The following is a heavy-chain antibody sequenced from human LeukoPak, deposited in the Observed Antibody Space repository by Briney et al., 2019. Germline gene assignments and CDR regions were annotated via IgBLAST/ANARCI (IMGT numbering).Heavy chain of an antibody. J-gene: IGHJ6*03. V-gene: IGHV4-59*01. CDR3: ASSALYSYGPRGYMDV. CDR2: IYYSGST. D-gene: IGHD5-18*01. CDR1: GGSISSYY. Sequence: SETLSLTCTVSGGSISSYYWSWIRQPPGKGLEWIGYIYYSGSTNYNPSLKSRVTISEDTSKNQFSLKLSSVTAADTAVYYCASSALYSYGPRGYMDVWGKGTTVTVSS.